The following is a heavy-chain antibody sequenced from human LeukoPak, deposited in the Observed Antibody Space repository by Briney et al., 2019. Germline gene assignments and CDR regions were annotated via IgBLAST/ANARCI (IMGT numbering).Heavy chain of an antibody. V-gene: IGHV1-8*02. J-gene: IGHJ4*02. CDR3: ARGNTAMAPNFDY. CDR1: GYTFTSYY. CDR2: MNPNSGNT. D-gene: IGHD5-18*01. Sequence: GASVKVSCKASGYTFTSYYMHWVRQAPGQGLEWMGWMNPNSGNTGYAQKFQGRVTMTRNTSISTAYMELSSLRSEDTAVYYCARGNTAMAPNFDYWGQGTLVTVSS.